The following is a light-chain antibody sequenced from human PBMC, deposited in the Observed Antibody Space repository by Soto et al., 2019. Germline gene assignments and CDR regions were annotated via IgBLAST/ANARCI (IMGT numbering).Light chain of an antibody. J-gene: IGLJ3*02. CDR3: CSYAGSSTSWV. Sequence: QSVLTQPASVSGSPGQSITISCTGTSSDAGNYNFVSWYQQHPGKAPKVIIYEDSTRPSGVSNRIYGSKSGNPASLTISGLQAEDEADYYCCSYAGSSTSWVFGGGTQLTVL. V-gene: IGLV2-23*01. CDR1: SSDAGNYNF. CDR2: EDS.